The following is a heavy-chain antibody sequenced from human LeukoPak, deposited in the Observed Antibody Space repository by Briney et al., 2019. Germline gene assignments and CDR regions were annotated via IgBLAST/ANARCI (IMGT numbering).Heavy chain of an antibody. Sequence: ASVKVSCKASGYTFTSYYMHWVRQAPGQGLEWMGIINPSGGSTSYAQKFQGRVTMTRDMSTSTVYMELSSLRAEDTAVYYCAKDHPEGGTFDIWGQGTMVTVSS. CDR2: INPSGGST. CDR3: AKDHPEGGTFDI. J-gene: IGHJ3*02. D-gene: IGHD2-15*01. CDR1: GYTFTSYY. V-gene: IGHV1-46*01.